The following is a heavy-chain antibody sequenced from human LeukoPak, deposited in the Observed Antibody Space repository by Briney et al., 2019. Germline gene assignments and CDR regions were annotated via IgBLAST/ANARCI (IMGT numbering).Heavy chain of an antibody. CDR2: ISYDGSNK. CDR1: GFTFSSYA. V-gene: IGHV3-30*04. CDR3: ARTSGYGSSWHSY. J-gene: IGHJ4*02. Sequence: GGSLRLSCAASGFTFSSYAMHWVRQAPGKGLEWVAVISYDGSNKYYADSVKGRFTISRDNSKNTLYLQMNSLRAEDTAVYYCARTSGYGSSWHSYWGQGTLVTVSS. D-gene: IGHD6-13*01.